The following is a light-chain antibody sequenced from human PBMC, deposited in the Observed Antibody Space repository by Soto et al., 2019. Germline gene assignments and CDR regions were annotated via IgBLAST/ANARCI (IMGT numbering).Light chain of an antibody. J-gene: IGKJ5*01. CDR3: QQRQYWPPIT. CDR2: DTS. V-gene: IGKV3-11*01. CDR1: QSVSSY. Sequence: VLTQSPATVALSPGERATLSCRASQSVSSYLAWYQQKPGQAPRHLIYDTSNRATGVTARFRGSGSGTDFTLTISSLETEVCAIYYCQQRQYWPPITFGQGTRLEIK.